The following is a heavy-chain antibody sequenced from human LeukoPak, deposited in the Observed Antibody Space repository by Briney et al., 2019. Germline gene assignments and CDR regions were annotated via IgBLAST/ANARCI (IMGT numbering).Heavy chain of an antibody. CDR3: ARHGKGYLHPYSDN. V-gene: IGHV4-39*01. Sequence: SETLSLTCIVSGGSISSSNYYWAWIRQPPGKGLEWIGSIFYGETTYYNPSLKSRVTISVDTSENHFSLGLSSVTAADTAVYYCARHGKGYLHPYSDNWGQGTLVTVSS. CDR2: IFYGETT. CDR1: GGSISSSNYY. J-gene: IGHJ4*02. D-gene: IGHD5-12*01.